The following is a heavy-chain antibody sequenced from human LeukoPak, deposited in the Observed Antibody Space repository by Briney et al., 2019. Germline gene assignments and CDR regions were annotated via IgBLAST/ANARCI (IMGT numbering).Heavy chain of an antibody. V-gene: IGHV4-34*01. Sequence: SETLSLTCTVSGGSISGYYWSWIRQPPGKGLEWIGEINHSGSTNYNPSLKSRVTISVDTSKNQFSLKLSSVTAADTAVYYCARGGGYSYGYYYYYYMDVWGKGTTVTVSS. CDR3: ARGGGYSYGYYYYYYMDV. CDR2: INHSGST. D-gene: IGHD5-18*01. J-gene: IGHJ6*03. CDR1: GGSISGYY.